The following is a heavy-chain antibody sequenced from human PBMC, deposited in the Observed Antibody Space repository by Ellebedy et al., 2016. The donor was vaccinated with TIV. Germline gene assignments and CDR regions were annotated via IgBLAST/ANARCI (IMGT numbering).Heavy chain of an antibody. V-gene: IGHV1-46*01. CDR2: TNPSGGST. CDR1: GYIFTTYH. J-gene: IGHJ5*01. CDR3: ARDNSNWLDS. Sequence: AASVKVSCKASGYIFTTYHMHWARQAPGQGLEWMGITNPSGGSTRYAQKFQGRVTMTRDTSTSTVSMELSSLTSEDTAVYYCARDNSNWLDSWGQGTLVTVSS.